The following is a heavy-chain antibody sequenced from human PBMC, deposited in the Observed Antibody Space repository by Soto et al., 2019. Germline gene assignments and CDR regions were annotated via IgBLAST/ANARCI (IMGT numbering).Heavy chain of an antibody. J-gene: IGHJ6*02. Sequence: EVQLLESGGGLVQPGGSLRLSCAASGFTFSSYAMSWVRQAPGKGLEWVSAISGSGGSTYYADSVKGRFTISRDNSKNTRYLQRTSLRAGDTAVYYCALGSSSSRRYYYYGMDVWGQGTTVTVSS. CDR3: ALGSSSSRRYYYYGMDV. CDR2: ISGSGGST. D-gene: IGHD6-13*01. CDR1: GFTFSSYA. V-gene: IGHV3-23*01.